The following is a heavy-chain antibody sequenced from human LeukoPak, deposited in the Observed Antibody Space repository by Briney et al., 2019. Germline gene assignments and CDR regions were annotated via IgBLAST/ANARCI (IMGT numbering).Heavy chain of an antibody. V-gene: IGHV4-39*01. CDR3: ARQGWASYYYYGVDV. CDR1: GGSISSSSCY. CDR2: IYYSGST. Sequence: PSETLSLTCTVSGGSISSSSCYWGWIRQPPGKGLEWIWSIYYSGSTYYNSSLKSRVTISIDTSKNQFSLKLSSVTAADTAVYYCARQGWASYYYYGVDVWGQGTTVTVSS. J-gene: IGHJ6*02. D-gene: IGHD6-19*01.